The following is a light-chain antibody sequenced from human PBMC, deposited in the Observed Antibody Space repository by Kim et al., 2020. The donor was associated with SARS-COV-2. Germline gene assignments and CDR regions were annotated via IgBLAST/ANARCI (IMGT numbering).Light chain of an antibody. CDR1: SSDVGGYNY. CDR3: CSYAGTYTVV. J-gene: IGLJ2*01. CDR2: DVS. Sequence: QSALTQPRSVSGSPGQSVTISCTGTSSDVGGYNYLSWYQQHPGKAPKLMIYDVSKRPSGVPDRFSGSKSGNTASLTISGLQAEDEADYYCCSYAGTYTVVFGGGTQLTVL. V-gene: IGLV2-11*01.